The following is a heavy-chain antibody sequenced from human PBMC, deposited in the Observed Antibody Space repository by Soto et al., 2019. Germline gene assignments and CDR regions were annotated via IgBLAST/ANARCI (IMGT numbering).Heavy chain of an antibody. D-gene: IGHD1-20*01. CDR2: TYYRSKWYN. CDR3: ARDQYNWHDVHFDY. V-gene: IGHV6-1*01. Sequence: SQTLSLTCAISGDSVSSNSAAWNWIRQSPSRGLEWLGRTYYRSKWYNDYAVSVKSRTTINPDTSKNQFSLQLNSVTPEDTAVYYCARDQYNWHDVHFDYWGQGTLVTVSS. CDR1: GDSVSSNSAA. J-gene: IGHJ4*02.